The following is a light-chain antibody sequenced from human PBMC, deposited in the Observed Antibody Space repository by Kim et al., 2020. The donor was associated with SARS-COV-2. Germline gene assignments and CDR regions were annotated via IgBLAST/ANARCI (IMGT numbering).Light chain of an antibody. V-gene: IGKV1-17*01. CDR2: VAS. CDR1: QDIRNH. J-gene: IGKJ5*01. CDR3: RPVNSYPPT. Sequence: ASVGDRVTIACRASQDIRNHLGWYQPSPGRPPRRLFYVASSSDSAVPLTFSSNGSLRQFTHTTSSPQPENIATYFCRPVNSYPPTFGQGTRLEIK.